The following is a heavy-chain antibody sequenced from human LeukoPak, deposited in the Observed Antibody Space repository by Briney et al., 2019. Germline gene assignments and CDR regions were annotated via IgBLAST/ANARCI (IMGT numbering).Heavy chain of an antibody. CDR2: LSRLGNHI. CDR3: ARDPRSGLNYDYFYFYMDV. J-gene: IGHJ6*03. V-gene: IGHV3-21*06. CDR1: GFTFSDYS. D-gene: IGHD3-3*01. Sequence: GGSLRLSCEGSGFTFSDYSMNWIRQAPGKGLEWVSSLSRLGNHIYYGDSVKGRFTVSRDNAKNSLFLEMSSLGAEDTAVYYCARDPRSGLNYDYFYFYMDVWGKGTAVTVSS.